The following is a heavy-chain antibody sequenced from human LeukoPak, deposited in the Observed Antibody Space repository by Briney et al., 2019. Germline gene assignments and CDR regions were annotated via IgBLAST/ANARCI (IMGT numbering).Heavy chain of an antibody. CDR2: ISYDGSNK. Sequence: GRSLRLSCAASGFTFSSYAMHWVRQAPGEGLEWVAVISYDGSNKYYADSVKGRFTISRDNSKNTLYQQMNSLRAEDTAVYYCARDYYDSSVKGYYFDYWGQGTLVTVSS. V-gene: IGHV3-30*01. CDR3: ARDYYDSSVKGYYFDY. J-gene: IGHJ4*02. CDR1: GFTFSSYA. D-gene: IGHD3-22*01.